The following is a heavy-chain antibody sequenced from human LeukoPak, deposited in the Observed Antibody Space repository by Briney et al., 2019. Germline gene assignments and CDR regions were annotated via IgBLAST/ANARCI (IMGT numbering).Heavy chain of an antibody. CDR1: GYTLTKLS. D-gene: IGHD2-2*01. CDR3: ATAGYCSSTSCYGYYYYRMDV. Sequence: ASVKVSCKVSGYTLTKLSMHWVRQAPGKGLEWMGGFVPEDGETIYAQKFQGRVTITEDTSTDTAYMELSSLRSEDTAVYYCATAGYCSSTSCYGYYYYRMDVWGQGTTVTVSS. CDR2: FVPEDGET. J-gene: IGHJ6*02. V-gene: IGHV1-24*01.